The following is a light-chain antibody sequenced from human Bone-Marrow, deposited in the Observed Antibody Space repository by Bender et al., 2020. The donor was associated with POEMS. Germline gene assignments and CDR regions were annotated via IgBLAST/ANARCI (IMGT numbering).Light chain of an antibody. Sequence: SRDLTQPPSVSVSPGQTASITCSGDKLWNEFVYWYQQRPGQSPVLVIYQNIRRPSGIPERISGSNSGNTATLTISGTQPMDEADYYCQTWDSSSGVFGSGTTVTVL. CDR2: QNI. V-gene: IGLV3-1*01. J-gene: IGLJ1*01. CDR1: KLWNEF. CDR3: QTWDSSSGV.